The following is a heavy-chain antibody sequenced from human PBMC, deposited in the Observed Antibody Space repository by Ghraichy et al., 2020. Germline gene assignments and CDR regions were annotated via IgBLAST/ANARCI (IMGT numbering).Heavy chain of an antibody. Sequence: GESLNISCAASGFPFSSYAMSWVRQAPGKGLEWVSSLSGNGASPYYADSVKGRFSISRDNSKNTLYLHMNSLRAEDTAIYYCAKVRVELQRFDYWGQGTLVTVSS. CDR1: GFPFSSYA. D-gene: IGHD1-7*01. CDR2: LSGNGASP. CDR3: AKVRVELQRFDY. J-gene: IGHJ4*02. V-gene: IGHV3-23*01.